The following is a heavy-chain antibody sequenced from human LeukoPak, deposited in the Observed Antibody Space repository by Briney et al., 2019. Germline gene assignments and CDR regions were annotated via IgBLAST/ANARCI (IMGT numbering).Heavy chain of an antibody. CDR1: GGSISSGSYY. J-gene: IGHJ4*02. CDR2: IYYSGST. CDR3: ARLKLYCSGGSCYPLFDY. Sequence: SETLSLTCTVSGGSISSGSYYWGWIRQPPGKGLEWIGSIYYSGSTYYNPSLKSRVTISVDTSKNQFSLKLSSVTAADTAVYYCARLKLYCSGGSCYPLFDYWGQGTLVTVSS. D-gene: IGHD2-15*01. V-gene: IGHV4-39*01.